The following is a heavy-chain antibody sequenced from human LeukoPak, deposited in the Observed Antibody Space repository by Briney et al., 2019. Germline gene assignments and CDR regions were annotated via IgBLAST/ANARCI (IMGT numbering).Heavy chain of an antibody. CDR3: ARRDYGMDV. Sequence: SETLSLTCAVSGGSISSGGYSWSWIRQPPGKGLEWDGYIHHSGSTYYNPSLKSRVTISVDRSKNQFSLNLTSVTAADTAIYYCARRDYGMDVWGKGTTVTVSS. J-gene: IGHJ6*04. CDR2: IHHSGST. CDR1: GGSISSGGYS. V-gene: IGHV4-30-2*01.